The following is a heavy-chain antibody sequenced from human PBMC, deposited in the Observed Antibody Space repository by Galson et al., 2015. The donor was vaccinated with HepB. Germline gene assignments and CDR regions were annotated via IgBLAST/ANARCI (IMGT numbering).Heavy chain of an antibody. CDR3: GGDSGY. D-gene: IGHD4-17*01. CDR2: IKNDGTGT. V-gene: IGHV3-74*01. CDR1: GVTFSTYW. J-gene: IGHJ4*02. Sequence: SLRLSCAASGVTFSTYWMHWVRQAPGKGLVWVSRIKNDGTGTSYADSAKGRFTISRDDAKNTLYLQMNSLRAEDTAVYYCGGDSGYWGQGTLVTVSS.